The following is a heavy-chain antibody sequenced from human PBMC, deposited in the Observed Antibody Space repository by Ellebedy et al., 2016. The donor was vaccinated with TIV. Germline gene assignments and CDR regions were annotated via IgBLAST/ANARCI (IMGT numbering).Heavy chain of an antibody. CDR1: GGTFSSYA. D-gene: IGHD6-13*01. V-gene: IGHV1-69*04. CDR2: IIPILGIA. Sequence: AASVKVSCKASGGTFSSYAISWVRQAPGQGLEWMGRIIPILGIANYAQKFQGRVTLTADKSTSTAYMELSSLRSEDTAVYYCARDRDSSGWYFGGYYYYGMDVWGQGTTVTVSS. J-gene: IGHJ6*02. CDR3: ARDRDSSGWYFGGYYYYGMDV.